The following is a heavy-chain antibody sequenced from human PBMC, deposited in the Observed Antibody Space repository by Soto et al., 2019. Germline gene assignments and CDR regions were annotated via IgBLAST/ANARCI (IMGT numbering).Heavy chain of an antibody. CDR3: ARSQGSSTSLEIYYYYYYGMDV. Sequence: QVQLVQSGAEVKKPGSSVKVSCKASGGTFSSYAISWVRQAPGQGLEWMGGIIPISETTNYAQTFQGRVTITADESKSTAYMELSSLRSEDTAVYYCARSQGSSTSLEIYYYYYYGMDVWGQWTTVTVSS. J-gene: IGHJ6*02. CDR1: GGTFSSYA. D-gene: IGHD2-2*01. V-gene: IGHV1-69*01. CDR2: IIPISETT.